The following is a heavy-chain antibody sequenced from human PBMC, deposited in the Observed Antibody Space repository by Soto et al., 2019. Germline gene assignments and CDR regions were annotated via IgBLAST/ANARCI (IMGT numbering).Heavy chain of an antibody. V-gene: IGHV1-69*08. J-gene: IGHJ4*02. Sequence: QVQLVQSGAEVKKPGSSVKVSCKASGGTFSSYTISWVRQAPGQGLEWMGGIFPILGIANYAQKFQGRVTITADKSTSTAYMELSSLRSEGTAVYYGARDYCTNGVCSRNFYYWGQGTLVTVSS. D-gene: IGHD2-8*01. CDR3: ARDYCTNGVCSRNFYY. CDR1: GGTFSSYT. CDR2: IFPILGIA.